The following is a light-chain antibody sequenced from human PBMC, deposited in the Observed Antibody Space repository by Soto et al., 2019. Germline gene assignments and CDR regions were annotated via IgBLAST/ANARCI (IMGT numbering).Light chain of an antibody. CDR1: HSISGR. CDR2: DAS. Sequence: DIQMTQSPSTLSASVGDRVTITCRASHSISGRLAWYQQKPGKAPKILIYDASNLENGVPSGFSGSGSGTEFTLTISSLQPEDFATYYCQQYNAYRRTFGQGTKVDIK. J-gene: IGKJ1*01. CDR3: QQYNAYRRT. V-gene: IGKV1-5*01.